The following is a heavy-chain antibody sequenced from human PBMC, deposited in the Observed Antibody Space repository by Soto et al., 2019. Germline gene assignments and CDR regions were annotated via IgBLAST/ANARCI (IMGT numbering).Heavy chain of an antibody. CDR2: IYPGDSDT. V-gene: IGHV5-51*01. D-gene: IGHD6-6*01. Sequence: PGESLKIACKGSGYSFTSYWIGWVRQMPGKGLEWMGIIYPGDSDTRYSPSFQGQVTISADKSISTAYLQWSSLKASDTAMYYCAREYSSSSDWFDPWGQGTLVTVSS. J-gene: IGHJ5*02. CDR3: AREYSSSSDWFDP. CDR1: GYSFTSYW.